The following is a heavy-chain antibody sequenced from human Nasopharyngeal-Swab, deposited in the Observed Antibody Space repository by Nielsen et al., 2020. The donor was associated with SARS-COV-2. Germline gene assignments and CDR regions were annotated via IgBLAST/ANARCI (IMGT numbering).Heavy chain of an antibody. Sequence: RQAPGKGLEWIGEINHSGSTNYNPSLKSRVTISVDTSKNQFSLKLRSVTAADTAVYYCARGIRPGPRATRGRYFDYWGQGTLVTVSS. V-gene: IGHV4-34*01. CDR2: INHSGST. CDR3: ARGIRPGPRATRGRYFDY. D-gene: IGHD1-26*01. J-gene: IGHJ4*02.